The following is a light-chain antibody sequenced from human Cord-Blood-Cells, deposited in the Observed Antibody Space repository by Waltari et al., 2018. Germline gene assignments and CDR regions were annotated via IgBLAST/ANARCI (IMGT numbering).Light chain of an antibody. CDR1: SSAVGGYNL. V-gene: IGLV2-23*02. J-gene: IGLJ1*01. CDR3: CSYAGSSTYV. CDR2: EVS. Sequence: QSALTQPASVSGSPGPSIPISCTGTSSAVGGYNLVPWYQQHPGKAPKLMIYEVSKRPSGVSNRCSGSKSGNTASLTISGLQAEDEADYYCCSYAGSSTYVFGTGTKVTVL.